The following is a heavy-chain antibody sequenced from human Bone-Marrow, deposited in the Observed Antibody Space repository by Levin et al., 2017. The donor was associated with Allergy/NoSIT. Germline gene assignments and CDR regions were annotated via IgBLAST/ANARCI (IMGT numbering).Heavy chain of an antibody. D-gene: IGHD1-20*01. J-gene: IGHJ4*02. CDR1: GFTFRRYS. CDR2: IISSSTTK. V-gene: IGHV3-48*02. Sequence: GESLKISCAASGFTFRRYSMHWVRQAPGKGLEWVSYIISSSTTKDYSDSVKGRFTISRDNAKNSLYLQMNSLRDEDTAVYYCAREDNLNAKRALDYWGQGTLVTVSS. CDR3: AREDNLNAKRALDY.